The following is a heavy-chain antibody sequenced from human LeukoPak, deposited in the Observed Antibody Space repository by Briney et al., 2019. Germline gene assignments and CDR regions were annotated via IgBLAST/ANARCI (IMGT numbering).Heavy chain of an antibody. CDR3: VKDFSSGWYRFDY. CDR2: ISSNGGST. Sequence: GGSLRLSCSASGFTFSSYDMHWVRQAPGEGLECVSGISSNGGSTYCADSVKGRFTTSRDNSKSTLYLQMSSLKTEDTAVYYCVKDFSSGWYRFDYWGPGTLVTVSS. V-gene: IGHV3-64D*06. CDR1: GFTFSSYD. J-gene: IGHJ4*02. D-gene: IGHD6-19*01.